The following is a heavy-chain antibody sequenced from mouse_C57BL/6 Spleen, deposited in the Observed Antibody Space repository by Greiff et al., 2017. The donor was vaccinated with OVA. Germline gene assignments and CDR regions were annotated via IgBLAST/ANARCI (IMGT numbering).Heavy chain of an antibody. CDR1: GFTFSSYA. Sequence: EVHLVESGEGLVKPGGSLKLSCAASGFTFSSYAMSWVRQTPEKRLEWVAYISSGGDYIYYADTVKGRFTISRDNARNTLYLQMSSLKSEDTAMYYCTRDPYYYGSDYYAMDYWGQGTSVTVSS. J-gene: IGHJ4*01. CDR3: TRDPYYYGSDYYAMDY. V-gene: IGHV5-9-1*02. D-gene: IGHD1-1*01. CDR2: ISSGGDYI.